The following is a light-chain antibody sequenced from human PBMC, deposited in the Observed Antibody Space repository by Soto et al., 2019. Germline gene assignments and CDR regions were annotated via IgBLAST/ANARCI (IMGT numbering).Light chain of an antibody. J-gene: IGLJ1*01. CDR1: SSDVGKYNY. CDR2: EVS. Sequence: QSALTQPASVSGSPGQSITISCTGTSSDVGKYNYVSWYQQHPAKAPKLMIFEVSNRPSGVSNRFSGSKSGNTASLTISGLQAEDEADYYCSSYTSSRSYVFGTGTKLTVL. CDR3: SSYTSSRSYV. V-gene: IGLV2-14*01.